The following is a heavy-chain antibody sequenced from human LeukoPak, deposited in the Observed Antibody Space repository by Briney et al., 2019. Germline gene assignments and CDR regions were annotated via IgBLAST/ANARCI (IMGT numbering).Heavy chain of an antibody. J-gene: IGHJ4*02. V-gene: IGHV3-23*01. D-gene: IGHD4-17*01. CDR2: ISGSGGNT. CDR3: AKDLSGDYFHYFDY. CDR1: GFTFCSYA. Sequence: GASLRLFCSASGFTFCSYAMIRGRQAPGKGLEWVSAISGSGGNTYYADSVKGRFTISRDNSKNTLYLQMNSLRAEDTAVYYCAKDLSGDYFHYFDYWGQGTLVTVSS.